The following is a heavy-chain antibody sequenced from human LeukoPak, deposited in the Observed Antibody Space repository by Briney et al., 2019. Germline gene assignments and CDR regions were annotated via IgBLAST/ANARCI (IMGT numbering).Heavy chain of an antibody. CDR2: IYSSGST. CDR3: AREVAAAGKRKLDY. CDR1: GGSISSGSYY. V-gene: IGHV4-61*02. D-gene: IGHD6-13*01. Sequence: SETLSLTCTVSGGSISSGSYYWSWIRQPAGKGLEWIGRIYSSGSTNYNPSLKSRVTISVDTSKNQFSLKLSSVTAADTAVYYCAREVAAAGKRKLDYWGQGTLVTVSS. J-gene: IGHJ4*02.